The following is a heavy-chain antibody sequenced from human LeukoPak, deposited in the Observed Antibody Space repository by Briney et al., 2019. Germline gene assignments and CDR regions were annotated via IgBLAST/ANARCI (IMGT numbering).Heavy chain of an antibody. CDR2: ISGSGGST. CDR3: AKDPRRLWYGELNSYFDY. Sequence: GGSLRLSCAASGFTFSSYAMSWVRQAPGKGLEWVLAISGSGGSTYYAASVKGRFSISRDNSKNTLYLQMNSLRAEDTAVYYCAKDPRRLWYGELNSYFDYWGQGTLVTVSS. D-gene: IGHD3-10*01. CDR1: GFTFSSYA. V-gene: IGHV3-23*01. J-gene: IGHJ4*02.